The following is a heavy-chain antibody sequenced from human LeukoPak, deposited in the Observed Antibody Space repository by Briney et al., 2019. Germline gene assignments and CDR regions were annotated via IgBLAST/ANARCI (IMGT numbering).Heavy chain of an antibody. CDR2: IYYSGST. J-gene: IGHJ4*02. CDR1: GGSISSYY. V-gene: IGHV4-39*07. Sequence: SETLSLTCTVSGGSISSYYWSWIRQPPGKGLEWIGSIYYSGSTYYNPSLKSRVTISVDTSKNQFSLKLSSVTAADTAVYYCARVIDYDFWSGYYTREANFDYWGQGTPVTVSS. D-gene: IGHD3-3*01. CDR3: ARVIDYDFWSGYYTREANFDY.